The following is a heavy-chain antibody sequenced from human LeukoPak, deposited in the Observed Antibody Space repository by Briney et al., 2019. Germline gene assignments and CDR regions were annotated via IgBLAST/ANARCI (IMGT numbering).Heavy chain of an antibody. CDR1: GYTFTSYG. Sequence: GASVKVSCKASGYTFTSYGISWVRQAPGQGLEWMGWISAYNGNTNYAQKLQGRVTMTTDTSTSTAYMELRSLRSDDTAVYYCARDPGRYLPYYFDYWGQGTLVTVSS. V-gene: IGHV1-18*01. J-gene: IGHJ4*02. D-gene: IGHD1-26*01. CDR3: ARDPGRYLPYYFDY. CDR2: ISAYNGNT.